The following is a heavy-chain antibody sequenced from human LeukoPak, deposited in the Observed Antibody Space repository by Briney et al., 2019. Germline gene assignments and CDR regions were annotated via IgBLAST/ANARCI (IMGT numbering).Heavy chain of an antibody. J-gene: IGHJ6*03. CDR1: GFTVSSNY. CDR3: AKGDFYGSGRDYYYYMDV. D-gene: IGHD3-10*01. CDR2: IYSGGST. Sequence: QAGGSLRLSCAASGFTVSSNYMSWVRQAPGKGLEWVSVIYSGGSTYYADSVKGRFTISRDNSKNTLYLQMNSLRAEDTAVYNCAKGDFYGSGRDYYYYMDVWGKGTTVTISS. V-gene: IGHV3-53*01.